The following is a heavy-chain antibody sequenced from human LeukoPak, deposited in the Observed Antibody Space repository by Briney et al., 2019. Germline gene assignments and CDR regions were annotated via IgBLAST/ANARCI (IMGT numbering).Heavy chain of an antibody. CDR3: ARSLLWFGDTTNFDY. CDR2: IYYSGST. D-gene: IGHD3-10*01. V-gene: IGHV4-59*01. J-gene: IGHJ4*02. Sequence: SETLSLTCTVSGGSISSYYWSWIRQPPGKGMEWIGYIYYSGSTNYNPSLKSRVTISLDTSKNQFSLNLSSVTAADTAVYYCARSLLWFGDTTNFDYWGQGTLVTVSS. CDR1: GGSISSYY.